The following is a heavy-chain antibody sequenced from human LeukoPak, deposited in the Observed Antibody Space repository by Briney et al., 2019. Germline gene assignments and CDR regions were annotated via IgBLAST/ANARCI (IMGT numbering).Heavy chain of an antibody. D-gene: IGHD4-17*01. J-gene: IGHJ4*02. CDR1: GYTFTGYY. V-gene: IGHV1-46*01. CDR2: INPSGGAT. Sequence: GASVKVSCKASGYTFTGYYMHWVRQAPGQGLEWMGIINPSGGATTYAQKFQGRVTMTRDTSTSTVYMELSSLRSEDTAVYYCARMGRDYGDFDYWGQGTLVTVSS. CDR3: ARMGRDYGDFDY.